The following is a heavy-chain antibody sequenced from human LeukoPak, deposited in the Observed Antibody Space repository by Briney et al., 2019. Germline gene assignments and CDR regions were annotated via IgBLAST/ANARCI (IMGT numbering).Heavy chain of an antibody. CDR1: GFTFTSYT. CDR3: ARDDYAGFDY. J-gene: IGHJ4*02. CDR2: ISSSSSYI. V-gene: IGHV3-21*01. D-gene: IGHD4-17*01. Sequence: GGSLRLSCAASGFTFTSYTMNWLRQAPGKGLEWVSSISSSSSYIYYADSVKGRFTISRDNVKNSLYLQMNSLRAEDTAVYYCARDDYAGFDYWGQGTLVTVSS.